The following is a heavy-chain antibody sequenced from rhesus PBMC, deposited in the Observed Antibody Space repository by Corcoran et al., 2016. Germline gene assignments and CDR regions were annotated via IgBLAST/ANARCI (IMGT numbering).Heavy chain of an antibody. CDR1: GGSIRSSY. J-gene: IGHJ4*01. CDR2: IYGRGRTT. Sequence: QLQLQESGPGLVKPSETLSVTCAGSGGSIRSSYWRWIRQAPGKGLEWIGYIYGRGRTTNNTPPPKSRYTRSVDTAKNRLSRKLSSMTAADTAVYYCARALKPRTYYSDYWGQGVLVTVSS. D-gene: IGHD3-40*01. CDR3: ARALKPRTYYSDY. V-gene: IGHV4-169*01.